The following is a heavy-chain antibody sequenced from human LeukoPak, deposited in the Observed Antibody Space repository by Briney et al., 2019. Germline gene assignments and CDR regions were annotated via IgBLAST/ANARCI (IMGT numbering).Heavy chain of an antibody. V-gene: IGHV4-61*09. D-gene: IGHD6-19*01. J-gene: IGHJ4*02. CDR2: LYTSGTT. CDR1: GGSISSGSYY. CDR3: ARAGGSVGWYGTIDS. Sequence: PSQTLSLTCTVSGGSISSGSYYWTWIRQPAGKGLEWIGHLYTSGTTSYNPSLQRRVTISADTSRHQFSLRLTSVTAADTAVYYCARAGGSVGWYGTIDSWGQGTLVTVSS.